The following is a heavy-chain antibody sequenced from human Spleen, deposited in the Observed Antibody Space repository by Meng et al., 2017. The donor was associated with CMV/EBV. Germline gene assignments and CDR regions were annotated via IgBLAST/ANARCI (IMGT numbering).Heavy chain of an antibody. CDR3: AREVGNPSYCYYGMDV. CDR1: GGSFSGYY. CDR2: INHSGST. V-gene: IGHV4-34*01. J-gene: IGHJ6*02. D-gene: IGHD1-26*01. Sequence: SETLSLTCAVYGGSFSGYYWSWIRQPPGKGLEWIGEINHSGSTNYNPSLKSRVTISVDTSKNQFSLKLSSVTAADTAVYYCAREVGNPSYCYYGMDVWGQGTTVTVSS.